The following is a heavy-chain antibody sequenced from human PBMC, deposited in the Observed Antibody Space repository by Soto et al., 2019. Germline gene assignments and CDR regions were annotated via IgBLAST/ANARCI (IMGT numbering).Heavy chain of an antibody. CDR1: GFTFSTLA. J-gene: IGHJ4*02. V-gene: IGHV3-23*01. D-gene: IGHD5-12*01. Sequence: EVQLLESGGGLVQPGGSLRLSCAASGFTFSTLAMSWVRQAPGKGLGWVSSISGSGDTTHYADSVKGRFTISRDNSKNTLSLQMNSLRAEDTAVYYCARPRTYSGYDFIYWGQGTLVTVSS. CDR2: ISGSGDTT. CDR3: ARPRTYSGYDFIY.